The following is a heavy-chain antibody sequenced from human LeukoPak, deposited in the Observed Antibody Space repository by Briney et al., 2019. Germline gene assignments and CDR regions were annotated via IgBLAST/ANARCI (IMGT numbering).Heavy chain of an antibody. CDR2: IYTSGST. V-gene: IGHV4-61*02. D-gene: IGHD5-18*01. CDR3: ASGYSYGRLDY. CDR1: GGSISSGSYY. J-gene: IGHJ4*02. Sequence: SETLSLTCTVSGGSISSGSYYWSWIRQPAGKGLEWIGRIYTSGSTNYNPSVKSRVTISVDTSKNQFSLKLSSVTAADTAVYYCASGYSYGRLDYWGQGTLVTVSS.